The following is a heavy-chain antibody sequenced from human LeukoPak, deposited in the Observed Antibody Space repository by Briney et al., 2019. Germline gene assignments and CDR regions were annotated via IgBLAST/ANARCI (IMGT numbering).Heavy chain of an antibody. CDR3: ARLMDTAMVPWYFDL. J-gene: IGHJ2*01. D-gene: IGHD5-18*01. V-gene: IGHV4-34*01. CDR2: INHSGST. CDR1: GGSFSGYY. Sequence: PSETLSLTCAVYGGSFSGYYWSWIRQPPGKGLEWIGEINHSGSTNYNPSLKSRVTIPVDTSKSQFSLKLSSVTAADTAVYYCARLMDTAMVPWYFDLWGRGTLVTVSS.